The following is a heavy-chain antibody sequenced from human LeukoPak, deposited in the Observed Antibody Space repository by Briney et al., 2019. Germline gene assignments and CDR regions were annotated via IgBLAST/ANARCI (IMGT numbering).Heavy chain of an antibody. J-gene: IGHJ4*02. CDR2: IYHSGST. CDR3: ARVSLVRGAPDYYFDY. V-gene: IGHV4-4*02. D-gene: IGHD3-10*01. Sequence: SETLSLTCAVSGGSISSNNWWSWVRQPPGKGLEWIGGIYHSGSTNNNPSLKSRVTISVDKSKNQFSLKLSSVTAADTAVYYCARVSLVRGAPDYYFDYWGQGTLVTVSS. CDR1: GGSISSNNW.